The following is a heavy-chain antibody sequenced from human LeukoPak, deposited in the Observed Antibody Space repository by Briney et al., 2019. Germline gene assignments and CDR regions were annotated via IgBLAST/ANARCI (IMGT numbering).Heavy chain of an antibody. CDR2: ISWNSGSI. V-gene: IGHV3-9*03. D-gene: IGHD2-21*02. CDR3: ARGWTRVGDLGDYFDY. Sequence: GRSLRLSCAASGFTFDDYAMHWVRQAPGKGLEWVSGISWNSGSIGYADSVKGRFTISRDNAKNSLYLQMNSLRAEDMALYYCARGWTRVGDLGDYFDYWGQGTLVTVSS. J-gene: IGHJ4*02. CDR1: GFTFDDYA.